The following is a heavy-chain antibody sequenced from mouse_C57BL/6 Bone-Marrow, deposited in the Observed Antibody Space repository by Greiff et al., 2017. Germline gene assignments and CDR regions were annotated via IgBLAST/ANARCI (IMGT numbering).Heavy chain of an antibody. J-gene: IGHJ4*01. D-gene: IGHD1-1*01. CDR3: ALLLRYYAMDY. CDR2: IDPSDSYT. Sequence: VQLQQPGAELVKPGASVKLSCKASGYTFTSYWMQWVKQRPGQGLEWIGEIDPSDSYTNYNQKFKGKATLTVDTSSSTAYMQLSSLTSEDSAVYYCALLLRYYAMDYWGQGTSVTVSS. CDR1: GYTFTSYW. V-gene: IGHV1-50*01.